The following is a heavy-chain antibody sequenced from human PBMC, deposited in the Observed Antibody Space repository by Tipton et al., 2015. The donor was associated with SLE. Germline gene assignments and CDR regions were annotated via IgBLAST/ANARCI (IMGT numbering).Heavy chain of an antibody. J-gene: IGHJ6*01. CDR2: IWYDGSDR. CDR3: ARDGDDHGSGI. D-gene: IGHD2-15*01. V-gene: IGHV3-33*08. Sequence: SLRLSCAASGFTFSTYGMYWVRQAPGKGLEWLAHIWYDGSDRYYADSVKGRFTITRDNLNNTMYLQMNSLRAVDTAVYYCARDGDDHGSGIWGQGTTVTVSS. CDR1: GFTFSTYG.